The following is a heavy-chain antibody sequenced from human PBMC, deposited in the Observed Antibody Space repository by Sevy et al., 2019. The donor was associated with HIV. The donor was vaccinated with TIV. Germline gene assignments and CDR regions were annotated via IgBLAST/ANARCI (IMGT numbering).Heavy chain of an antibody. CDR3: ASGQYDSSSWYYFDS. V-gene: IGHV4-39*01. D-gene: IGHD6-13*01. J-gene: IGHJ4*02. CDR2: IYYSGST. Sequence: SETLSLTCTVSAGSISSSSYFCGWIRQPPGKGLEWIGSIYYSGSTYYNPSLKSRVTISVDTSKKQFSLKVTSVPAADTAVYYCASGQYDSSSWYYFDSWGQGTLVTVSS. CDR1: AGSISSSSYF.